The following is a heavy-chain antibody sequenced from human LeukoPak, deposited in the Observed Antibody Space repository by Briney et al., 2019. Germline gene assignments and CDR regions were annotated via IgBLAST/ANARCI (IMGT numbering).Heavy chain of an antibody. CDR3: ASVIAVAAF. Sequence: SETLSLTCAVYGGSFSGYYWSWIRQPPGKGLEWIGEINHSGSTNYNPSLKSRVTISVDTSKNQFSLKLGSVTAADTAVYYCASVIAVAAFWGQGTLVTVSS. D-gene: IGHD6-13*01. J-gene: IGHJ4*02. CDR1: GGSFSGYY. V-gene: IGHV4-34*01. CDR2: INHSGST.